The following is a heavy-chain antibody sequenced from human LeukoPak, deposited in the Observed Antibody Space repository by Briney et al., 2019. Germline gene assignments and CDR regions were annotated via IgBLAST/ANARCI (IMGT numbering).Heavy chain of an antibody. CDR3: ARVFYYYDSSGYYWY. V-gene: IGHV1-2*02. CDR1: GYIFTNHY. J-gene: IGHJ4*02. CDR2: INPNSGGT. D-gene: IGHD3-22*01. Sequence: ASVKVSCKASGYIFTNHYMHWVRQAPGQGLEWMGWINPNSGGTNYAQKFQGRVTMTRDTSISTAYMELSRLRSDDTAVYYCARVFYYYDSSGYYWYWGQGTLVTVSS.